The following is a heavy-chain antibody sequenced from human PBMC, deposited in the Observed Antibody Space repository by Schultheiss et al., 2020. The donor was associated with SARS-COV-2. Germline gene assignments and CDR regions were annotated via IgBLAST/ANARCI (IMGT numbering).Heavy chain of an antibody. CDR2: IYYSGST. CDR1: GGSISSSSYY. Sequence: SETLSLTCTVSGGSISSSSYYWVWIRQPPGKGLEWIGSIYYSGSTNYNPSLKSRVTISVDTSKNQFSLKLSSVTAADTAVYYCARDSNYGDYESRGLDVWGQGTTVTVSS. D-gene: IGHD4-17*01. J-gene: IGHJ6*02. CDR3: ARDSNYGDYESRGLDV. V-gene: IGHV4-39*07.